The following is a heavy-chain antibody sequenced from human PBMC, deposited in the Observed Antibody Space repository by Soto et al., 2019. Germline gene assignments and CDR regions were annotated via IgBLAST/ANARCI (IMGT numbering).Heavy chain of an antibody. CDR1: GFNFGDYY. D-gene: IGHD2-2*01. CDR2: ISPSGTYT. V-gene: IGHV3-11*05. J-gene: IGHJ5*02. Sequence: QVQLVESGGGLVKPGGSLRLSCVASGFNFGDYYMSWIRQVPGKGLEWVSHISPSGTYTDFADSVKGRFTISRDNAKNSVYLQMNSVRAEDTPVSHCARDAPRQGRMYQDLSSSVENWFDPWGQGTLGTVSS. CDR3: ARDAPRQGRMYQDLSSSVENWFDP.